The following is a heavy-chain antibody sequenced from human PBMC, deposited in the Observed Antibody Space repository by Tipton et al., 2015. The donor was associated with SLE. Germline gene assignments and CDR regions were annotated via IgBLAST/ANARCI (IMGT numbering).Heavy chain of an antibody. J-gene: IGHJ4*02. CDR3: ARTQLYSSAGDY. Sequence: LRLSCTVSGGSISSGDYYWSWIRQPPGKGLEWIGYIYYSGRTYYNPSLKSRVTISVDTSKNQFSLRLSSVTAADTAVYYCARTQLYSSAGDYWGQGTLVTVSS. CDR2: IYYSGRT. D-gene: IGHD6-19*01. CDR1: GGSISSGDYY. V-gene: IGHV4-30-4*01.